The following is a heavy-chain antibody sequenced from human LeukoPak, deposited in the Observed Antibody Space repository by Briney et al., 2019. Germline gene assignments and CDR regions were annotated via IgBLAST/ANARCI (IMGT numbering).Heavy chain of an antibody. CDR1: GYTFSGYY. CDR2: INTNSGGT. V-gene: IGHV1-2*02. D-gene: IGHD6-6*01. J-gene: IGHJ3*01. Sequence: PGASVTVSCKTSGYTFSGYYMHWVRQAPGQGLEWMGWINTNSGGTNYAQKFQDRVTMTRDTSISTAYMELSSLRSDDTAVYYCARVQQLVPNWGQGTMVTVSS. CDR3: ARVQQLVPN.